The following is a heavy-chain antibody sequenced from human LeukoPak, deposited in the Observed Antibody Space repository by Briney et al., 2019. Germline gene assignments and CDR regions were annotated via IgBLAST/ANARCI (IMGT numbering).Heavy chain of an antibody. CDR1: GYTFTSYG. D-gene: IGHD4-11*01. Sequence: ASVKVSYKASGYTFTSYGISWVRQAPGQGLEWMGWISAYNGNTNYAQKLQGRVTMTTDTSTSTAYMELRSLRSDDTAVYYCASNSISSYYYGMDVWGQGTTVTVSS. V-gene: IGHV1-18*01. CDR3: ASNSISSYYYGMDV. J-gene: IGHJ6*02. CDR2: ISAYNGNT.